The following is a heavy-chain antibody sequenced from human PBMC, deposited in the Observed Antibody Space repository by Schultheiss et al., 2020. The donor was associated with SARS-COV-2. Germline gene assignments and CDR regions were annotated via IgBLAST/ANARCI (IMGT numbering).Heavy chain of an antibody. CDR1: GFTFDDYT. CDR3: AKARYSGYDYFFDY. J-gene: IGHJ4*02. CDR2: ISWDGGNT. D-gene: IGHD5-12*01. V-gene: IGHV3-43*01. Sequence: GGSLRLSCAASGFTFDDYTMHWVRQAPGKGLEWVSLISWDGGNTYYADSVKGRFTISRDNSKNSLYLQMNSLRTEDTALYYCAKARYSGYDYFFDYWGQGTLVTVSS.